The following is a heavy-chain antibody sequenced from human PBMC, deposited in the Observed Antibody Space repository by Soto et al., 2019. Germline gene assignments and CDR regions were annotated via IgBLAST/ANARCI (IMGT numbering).Heavy chain of an antibody. Sequence: EVQLVESGGGLVKPGESLRLSCAASGFTFSNSWMNWVRQAPGKGLEWVGRIKRKTEGGTTDYAAPVKGRFTISRDDSKNTLYLQMSSLKTEDTAVYYCATHNYGGSQFWGQGTLVTVSS. J-gene: IGHJ1*01. V-gene: IGHV3-15*07. D-gene: IGHD1-26*01. CDR2: IKRKTEGGTT. CDR3: ATHNYGGSQF. CDR1: GFTFSNSW.